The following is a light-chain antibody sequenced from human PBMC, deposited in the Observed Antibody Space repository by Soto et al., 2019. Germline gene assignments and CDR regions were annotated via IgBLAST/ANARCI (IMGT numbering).Light chain of an antibody. Sequence: DKQMTQSPSSVSASVGDRVTIPCRASPGISDWLAWYQQKPGAAPSLLIYGASTLQSGVPSRFSGSGSGTDFTLTISSLQPEDFATYFCQQTNSFPLTFGGGTKVDIK. CDR2: GAS. CDR3: QQTNSFPLT. V-gene: IGKV1-12*01. CDR1: PGISDW. J-gene: IGKJ4*01.